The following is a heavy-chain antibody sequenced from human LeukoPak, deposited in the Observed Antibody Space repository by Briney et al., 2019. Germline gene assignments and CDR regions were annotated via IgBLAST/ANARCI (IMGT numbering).Heavy chain of an antibody. CDR1: GGSFSGYY. CDR2: IDHSGST. D-gene: IGHD2-15*01. Sequence: PSETLSLTCAVYGGSFSGYYWSRIRQPPGKGLEWIGEIDHSGSTNYNPSLKSRVTISVDTSKNQFSLKLSSVTAADTAVYYCARRPAATRTNWFDPWGQGTLVTVSS. V-gene: IGHV4-34*01. J-gene: IGHJ5*02. CDR3: ARRPAATRTNWFDP.